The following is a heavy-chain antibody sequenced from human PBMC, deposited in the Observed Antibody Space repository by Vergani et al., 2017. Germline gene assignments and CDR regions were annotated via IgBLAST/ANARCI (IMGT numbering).Heavy chain of an antibody. V-gene: IGHV4-34*02. CDR2: ITAIGSA. CDR1: GGSLSGYF. Sequence: QVHLQQRGAGVLKPSETLSLTCGVIGGSLSGYFWSGIRQSPGRGLGWIGEITAIGSAKYSPSATSRVTISVDTSRGEFTLTVTSVTAADTGLYFCASRRPRLNLGSKSNAGTFDSWGQGTLVTVSS. J-gene: IGHJ4*02. CDR3: ASRRPRLNLGSKSNAGTFDS. D-gene: IGHD3-10*01.